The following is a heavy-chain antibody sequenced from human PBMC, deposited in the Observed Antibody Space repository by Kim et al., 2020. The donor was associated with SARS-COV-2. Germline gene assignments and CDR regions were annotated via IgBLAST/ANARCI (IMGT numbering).Heavy chain of an antibody. V-gene: IGHV4-39*01. CDR2: IYYSGST. CDR1: GGSISSSSYY. J-gene: IGHJ4*02. Sequence: SETLSLTCTVSGGSISSSSYYWGWIRQPPGKGLEWIGSIYYSGSTYYNPSLKSRVTISVDTSKNQFSLKLSSVTAADTAVYYCERDDSSGLWHRGQGTLVTVSS. CDR3: ERDDSSGLWH. D-gene: IGHD3-22*01.